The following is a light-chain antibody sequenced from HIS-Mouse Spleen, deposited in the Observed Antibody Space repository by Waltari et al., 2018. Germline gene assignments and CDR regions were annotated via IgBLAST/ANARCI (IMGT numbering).Light chain of an antibody. Sequence: SYVLTQPPSVSVAPGKTARITCGGNNIGRKSVHGYQQKPGPAPVLVVYDDSDRPPGIPERFSGSNSGNTATLTISRVEAGDEADYYCQVWDSSSDHVVFGGGTKLTVL. V-gene: IGLV3-21*03. CDR1: NIGRKS. CDR2: DDS. CDR3: QVWDSSSDHVV. J-gene: IGLJ2*01.